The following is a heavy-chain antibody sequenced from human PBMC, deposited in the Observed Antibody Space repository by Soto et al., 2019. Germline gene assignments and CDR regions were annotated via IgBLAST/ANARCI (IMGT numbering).Heavy chain of an antibody. CDR2: IFHTGTT. CDR1: GDALRSIYH. Sequence: SXTQSLTCPVSGDALRSIYHWAWIRKPPGRSLEWIASIFHTGTTYYTPSLKSRVTISVDTSKNQFSLRLSSVTAADSAVYYCARTDNVGYYPLCGQGNLVIVS. V-gene: IGHV4-38-2*01. D-gene: IGHD3-3*01. J-gene: IGHJ1*01. CDR3: ARTDNVGYYPL.